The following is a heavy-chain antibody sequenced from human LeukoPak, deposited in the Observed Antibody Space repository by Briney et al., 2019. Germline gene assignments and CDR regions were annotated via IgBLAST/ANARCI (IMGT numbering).Heavy chain of an antibody. Sequence: SETLSLTCTVSGGSISSYYWSWIRLPPGKGLEWIGYIYYPGATYYNPSLKSRVTISLDTSKNKFSLKLSSVTAADAAVYYCARAGYSYGTGYYFDYWGQGALVTVSS. D-gene: IGHD5-18*01. CDR1: GGSISSYY. CDR2: IYYPGAT. V-gene: IGHV4-59*01. J-gene: IGHJ4*02. CDR3: ARAGYSYGTGYYFDY.